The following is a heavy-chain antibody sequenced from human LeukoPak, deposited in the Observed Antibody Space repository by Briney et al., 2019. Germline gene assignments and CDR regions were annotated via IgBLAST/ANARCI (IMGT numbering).Heavy chain of an antibody. V-gene: IGHV3-21*06. J-gene: IGHJ5*02. CDR1: GFTFSAYT. Sequence: GGSLRLSCAASGFTFSAYTMNWVRQAPGKGLEWVSAVSSNSAYIYYADSLRGRFTISRDNAKSLLYLQINSLRADDTAVYYCAREGGRRRASNFDWFDPWGQGTLVTVSS. CDR3: AREGGRRRASNFDWFDP. D-gene: IGHD3-16*01. CDR2: VSSNSAYI.